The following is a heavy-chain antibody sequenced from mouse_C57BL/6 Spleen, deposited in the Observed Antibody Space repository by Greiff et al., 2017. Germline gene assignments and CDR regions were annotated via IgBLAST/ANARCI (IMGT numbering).Heavy chain of an antibody. J-gene: IGHJ4*01. CDR3: ARQKIYDGYYVGAMDY. CDR2: ISSGSSTI. CDR1: GFTFSDYG. D-gene: IGHD2-3*01. Sequence: EVKLMESGGGLVKPGGSLKLSCAASGFTFSDYGMHWVRQAPEKGLEWVAYISSGSSTIYYADTVKGRFTISRDNAKNTLFLQMTSLRSEDTAMYYCARQKIYDGYYVGAMDYWGQGTSVTVSS. V-gene: IGHV5-17*01.